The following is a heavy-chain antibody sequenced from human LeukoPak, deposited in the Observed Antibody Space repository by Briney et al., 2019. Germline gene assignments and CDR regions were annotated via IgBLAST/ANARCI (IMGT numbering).Heavy chain of an antibody. CDR2: IYYSGST. Sequence: KPSETLSLTCTFSGGSISSSSYYWGWIRQPPGKGLEWIGSIYYSGSTYYNPSLKSRVTISVDTSKNQFSLKLSSVTAADTAVYYCARRGIAAAGNYYWGQGTLVTVSS. CDR1: GGSISSSSYY. V-gene: IGHV4-39*01. J-gene: IGHJ4*02. D-gene: IGHD6-13*01. CDR3: ARRGIAAAGNYY.